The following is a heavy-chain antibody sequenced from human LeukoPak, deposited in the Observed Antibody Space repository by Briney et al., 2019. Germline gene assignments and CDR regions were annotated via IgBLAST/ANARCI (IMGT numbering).Heavy chain of an antibody. Sequence: PGGSLRLSCAASGFTFSNYAMSWVRRAPGKGLEWVSGISGSGGSTYYADSVKGRFTISRDNSKNTLYLQMNSLRAEDTAVYYCARAAPMDGSGSEPGWFDPWGQGTLVTVSS. CDR2: ISGSGGST. V-gene: IGHV3-23*01. J-gene: IGHJ5*02. D-gene: IGHD3-10*01. CDR3: ARAAPMDGSGSEPGWFDP. CDR1: GFTFSNYA.